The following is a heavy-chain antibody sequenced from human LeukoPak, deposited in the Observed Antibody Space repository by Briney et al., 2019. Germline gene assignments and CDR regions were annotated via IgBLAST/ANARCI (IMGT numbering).Heavy chain of an antibody. CDR2: ISYDGRNK. Sequence: RPLRLSCAASRFTFSLYGMHWVRQAPGKGLECVAVISYDGRNKNYADSVKGRFTISRDNSKNTLYLQMNSLRVEDTAVYYCAKGDSSSWQLDYWGQGTLVTVSS. CDR1: RFTFSLYG. D-gene: IGHD6-13*01. J-gene: IGHJ4*02. CDR3: AKGDSSSWQLDY. V-gene: IGHV3-30*18.